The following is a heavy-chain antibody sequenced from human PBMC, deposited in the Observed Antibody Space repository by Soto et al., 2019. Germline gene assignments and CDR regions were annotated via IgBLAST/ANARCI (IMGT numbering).Heavy chain of an antibody. D-gene: IGHD3-3*01. Sequence: SVKVSCKHCRGTFSSYDNSRLRQAPRQGLEWLGGIIPIFGSADYEQKSQGRVTITADDSTSTAPMELRRLRSDDTAECYCVGTDFWSGHKGIDFWGQGTTVTVSS. V-gene: IGHV1-69*13. CDR1: RGTFSSYD. CDR2: IIPIFGSA. CDR3: VGTDFWSGHKGIDF. J-gene: IGHJ6*02.